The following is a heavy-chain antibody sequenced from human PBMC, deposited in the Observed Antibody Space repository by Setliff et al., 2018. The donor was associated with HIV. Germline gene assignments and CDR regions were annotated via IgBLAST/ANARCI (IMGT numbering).Heavy chain of an antibody. V-gene: IGHV1-46*01. D-gene: IGHD3-22*01. J-gene: IGHJ4*02. Sequence: ASVKVSCKSSGYSFTRNQIHWVRQAPGQGLEWMGIINPSGGSAAYAEKFRGRVTMTSDTSTNTVYMELRSLRSEETAVFYCARDGGDGSDYYYADYWGQGTLVTVSS. CDR2: INPSGGSA. CDR1: GYSFTRNQ. CDR3: ARDGGDGSDYYYADY.